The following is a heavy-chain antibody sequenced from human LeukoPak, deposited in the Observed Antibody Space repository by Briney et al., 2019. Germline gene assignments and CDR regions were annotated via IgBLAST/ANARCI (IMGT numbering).Heavy chain of an antibody. CDR2: ISGSAGST. V-gene: IGHV3-23*01. CDR3: AGDRNSDWYSPLDY. J-gene: IGHJ4*02. CDR1: GFTFSTYA. D-gene: IGHD6-19*01. Sequence: GGSLRLSCAASGFTFSTYAMSWVRQAPGKGLEWFSGISGSAGSTYYADSVKGRFTISRDNSRNTVYMQMDSLRAEDTAIYYCAGDRNSDWYSPLDYWGQGSQVTVSP.